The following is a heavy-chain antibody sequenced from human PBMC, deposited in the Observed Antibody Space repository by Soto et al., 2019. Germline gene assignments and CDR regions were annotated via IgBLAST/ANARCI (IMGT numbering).Heavy chain of an antibody. CDR1: GDSVSCSSC. V-gene: IGHV4-4*02. D-gene: IGHD2-2*01. CDR3: VRSVPAATWQYSGMDV. Sequence: QVRLQESGPGLVEPSGTLSLTCAVSGDSVSCSSCWRWVRQAPGKGLEWIGEIYYSGTFNYNPSPTSRVSVSVDKSRNQLSLNLKTVTAADTAVYYCVRSVPAATWQYSGMDVWGQGTTVTVSS. CDR2: IYYSGTF. J-gene: IGHJ6*02.